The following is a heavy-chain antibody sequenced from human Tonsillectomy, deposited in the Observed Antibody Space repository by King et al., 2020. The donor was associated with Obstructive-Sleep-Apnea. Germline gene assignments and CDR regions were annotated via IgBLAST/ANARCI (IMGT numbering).Heavy chain of an antibody. J-gene: IGHJ6*02. Sequence: DVQLVESGGGLVQPGGSLRLSCAASGFTFSSYDMHWVRQATGKGLEWVSGIGTAGDTYYPGSVKGRFTISRENAKNSLYLQMNSRRAGDPAVYYCARDLRYDILTGYPQYYGMDVWGQGTTVTVSS. CDR1: GFTFSSYD. V-gene: IGHV3-13*01. CDR3: ARDLRYDILTGYPQYYGMDV. D-gene: IGHD3-9*01. CDR2: IGTAGDT.